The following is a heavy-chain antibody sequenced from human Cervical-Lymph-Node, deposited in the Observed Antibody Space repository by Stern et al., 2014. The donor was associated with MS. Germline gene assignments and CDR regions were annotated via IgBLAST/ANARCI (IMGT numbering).Heavy chain of an antibody. V-gene: IGHV3-66*01. CDR1: GFTVSSNY. Sequence: EVQLVESGGGLVQPGGSLRLSCAASGFTVSSNYMCWVRQAPGKGLEWVSVIFSGGATYYADSVKGRFTISRDNSKNTLYLQMNSLRAEDTAVYYCARLIGSSVDLMLPYYFDYWGQGTLVTVSS. CDR3: ARLIGSSVDLMLPYYFDY. CDR2: IFSGGAT. J-gene: IGHJ4*02. D-gene: IGHD3-9*01.